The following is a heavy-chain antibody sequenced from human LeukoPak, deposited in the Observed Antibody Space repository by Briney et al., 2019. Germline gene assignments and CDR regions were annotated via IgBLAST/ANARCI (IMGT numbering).Heavy chain of an antibody. CDR1: GFTFSSYA. Sequence: GGSLRLSCAASGFTFSSYAMHWVRQAPGKGLEWVAVISYDGSNKYYADSVKGRFTISRDNSKSTLYLQMNSLRAEDTAVYYCARGLRYFDPYYGMDVWGQGTTVTVSS. CDR3: ARGLRYFDPYYGMDV. J-gene: IGHJ6*02. V-gene: IGHV3-30*04. D-gene: IGHD3-9*01. CDR2: ISYDGSNK.